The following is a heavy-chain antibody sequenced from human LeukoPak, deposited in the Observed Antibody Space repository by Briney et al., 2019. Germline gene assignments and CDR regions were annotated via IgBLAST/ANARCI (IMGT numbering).Heavy chain of an antibody. CDR2: ISGSGGST. CDR3: AKEYTAMVAFDY. CDR1: GFTVSSNS. D-gene: IGHD5-18*01. V-gene: IGHV3-23*01. J-gene: IGHJ4*02. Sequence: TGGSLRLSCTVSGFTVSSNSMSWVRQAPGKGLEWVSAISGSGGSTYYADSVKGRFTISRDNSKNTLYLQMNSLRAEDTAVYYCAKEYTAMVAFDYWGQGTLVTVSS.